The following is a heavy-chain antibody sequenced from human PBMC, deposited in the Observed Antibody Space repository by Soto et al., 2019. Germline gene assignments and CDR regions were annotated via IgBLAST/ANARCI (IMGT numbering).Heavy chain of an antibody. J-gene: IGHJ4*02. CDR3: AKDSWIQLWPGGGY. Sequence: GGSLRLSCAASGFTFSSYAMSWVRQAPGKGLEWVSAISGSGGSTYYADSVKGRFTISRDNSKNTLYLQMNSLRAEDTAVYYCAKDSWIQLWPGGGYWGQGTLVTVSS. V-gene: IGHV3-23*01. CDR2: ISGSGGST. D-gene: IGHD5-18*01. CDR1: GFTFSSYA.